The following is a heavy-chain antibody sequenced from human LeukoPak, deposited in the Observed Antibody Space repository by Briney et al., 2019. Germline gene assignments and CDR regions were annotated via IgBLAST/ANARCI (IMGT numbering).Heavy chain of an antibody. D-gene: IGHD3-22*01. J-gene: IGHJ4*02. V-gene: IGHV3-64D*06. Sequence: GGSLRLSCLASGFTFNRYSIYWVRQAPGKGLEHVSGTNYNGDTTVYADSVKGRFTISRDNSINTLYLQMNSLRREDSAVYYCVRSSGYYDCWGRGTLVTVSS. CDR2: TNYNGDTT. CDR3: VRSSGYYDC. CDR1: GFTFNRYS.